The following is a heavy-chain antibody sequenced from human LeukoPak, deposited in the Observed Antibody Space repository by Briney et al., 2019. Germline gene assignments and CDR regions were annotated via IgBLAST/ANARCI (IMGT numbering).Heavy chain of an antibody. CDR2: IRSKAYGGTT. J-gene: IGHJ4*02. Sequence: PGGSLRLSCTASGFTFGDYAISWFRQAPGKGLEWVGFIRSKAYGGTTEYAASVQGRFTISRDDSKSIAYLQMNSLKTEDTAVYYCTRAGFRVVGHYWGQGTLVTVSS. D-gene: IGHD3-3*01. CDR1: GFTFGDYA. V-gene: IGHV3-49*03. CDR3: TRAGFRVVGHY.